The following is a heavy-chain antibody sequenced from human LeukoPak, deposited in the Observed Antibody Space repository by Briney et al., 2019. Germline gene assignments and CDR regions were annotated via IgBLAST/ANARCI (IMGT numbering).Heavy chain of an antibody. CDR2: ISGSSSYK. CDR1: GFDFSTYS. J-gene: IGHJ4*02. CDR3: AKDLLSSIAARSFDY. Sequence: GGPLRLSCEVSGFDFSTYSMNWVRQAPGKGLEWVSSISGSSSYKFYADSVKGRFTISRDNAKNSVYLQMNSLRAEDTAVYYCAKDLLSSIAARSFDYWGQGTLVTVSS. D-gene: IGHD6-6*01. V-gene: IGHV3-21*04.